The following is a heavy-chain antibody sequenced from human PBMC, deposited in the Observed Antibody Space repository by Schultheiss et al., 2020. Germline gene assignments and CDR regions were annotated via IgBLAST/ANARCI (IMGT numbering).Heavy chain of an antibody. CDR1: GFTFSSYS. CDR2: ISSSSSTI. V-gene: IGHV3-48*01. Sequence: GGSLRLSCAASGFTFSSYSMNWVRQAPGKGLEWVSYISSSSSTIYYADSVKARFTISRDNAKNSLYLQMNSLRAEDTAVYYCASYSSSWFDYYYYYGMDVWGQGTTVTVSS. J-gene: IGHJ6*02. CDR3: ASYSSSWFDYYYYYGMDV. D-gene: IGHD6-13*01.